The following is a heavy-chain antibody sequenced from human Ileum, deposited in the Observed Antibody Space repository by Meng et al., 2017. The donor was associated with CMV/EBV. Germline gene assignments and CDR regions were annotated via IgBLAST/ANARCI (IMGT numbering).Heavy chain of an antibody. Sequence: ASGITCSSYALHGVRQAPGKGLEWIELISDNGGIKYYADSVRGRFTISRDNSKNTLYLQMNSLEAEDTAVYYTAREDKVYGDYYFDYWGQGTLVTVSS. CDR2: ISDNGGIK. V-gene: IGHV3-30*04. CDR1: GITCSSYA. CDR3: AREDKVYGDYYFDY. J-gene: IGHJ4*02. D-gene: IGHD4-17*01.